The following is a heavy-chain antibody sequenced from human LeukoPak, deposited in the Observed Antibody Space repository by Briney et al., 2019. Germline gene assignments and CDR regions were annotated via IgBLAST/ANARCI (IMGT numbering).Heavy chain of an antibody. CDR3: ARVSGATGLYYFDY. J-gene: IGHJ4*02. CDR1: GYSISSGYY. Sequence: SETLSLTCAVSGYSISSGYYWGWIRQPPGKGLEWIGSIYHSGSTYYNPSLKSRVTMSVDTSKNQFSLKLSSVTAADTAVYYCARVSGATGLYYFDYWGQGTLVTVSS. V-gene: IGHV4-38-2*01. CDR2: IYHSGST. D-gene: IGHD3-10*01.